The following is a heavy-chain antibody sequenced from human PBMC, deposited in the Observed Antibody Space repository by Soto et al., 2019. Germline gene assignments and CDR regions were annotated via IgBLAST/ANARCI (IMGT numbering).Heavy chain of an antibody. Sequence: SETLSLTCTVPGGSVSSGNYFWSWIRQPPGKGLEWIGYIHSSGSTNYNPSLKSRVTISVDTSKNQFSLKLSSVTAADTAVYYCAREDRNGARGMDVWGQGTTVTVSS. CDR3: AREDRNGARGMDV. J-gene: IGHJ6*02. CDR1: GGSVSSGNYF. D-gene: IGHD1-1*01. CDR2: IHSSGST. V-gene: IGHV4-61*01.